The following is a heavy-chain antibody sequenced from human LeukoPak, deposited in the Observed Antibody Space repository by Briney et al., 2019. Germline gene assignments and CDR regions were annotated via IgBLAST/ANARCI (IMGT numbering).Heavy chain of an antibody. CDR1: GFTFSSYA. CDR3: AKDLTVDGAWDIDY. V-gene: IGHV3-23*01. J-gene: IGHJ4*02. Sequence: AGGSLRLSCAASGFTFSSYAMSWVRQAPGKGLEWVSAISGSGGSTYYADSVRGRFTISRDNSRTTVYLQMNNLRDEDTAVYYCAKDLTVDGAWDIDYWGQGTMITVSS. CDR2: ISGSGGST. D-gene: IGHD3-9*01.